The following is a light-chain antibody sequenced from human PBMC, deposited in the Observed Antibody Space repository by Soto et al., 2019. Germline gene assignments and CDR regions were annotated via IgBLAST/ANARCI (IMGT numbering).Light chain of an antibody. CDR2: DAS. CDR3: QQRSNWPIT. V-gene: IGKV3-11*01. J-gene: IGKJ5*01. Sequence: EVMLTLSPATLSLYPGERATLSCRASQSVRRDLAWYQQKPGQAPRLLIYDASNRATGIPARFSGSGSGTDFTLTISSLEPEDFAVYYCQQRSNWPITFGQGTRPEV. CDR1: QSVRRD.